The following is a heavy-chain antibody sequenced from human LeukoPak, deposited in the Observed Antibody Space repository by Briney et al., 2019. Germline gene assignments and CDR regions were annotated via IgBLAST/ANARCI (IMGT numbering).Heavy chain of an antibody. D-gene: IGHD5-24*01. V-gene: IGHV4-59*01. J-gene: IGHJ4*02. Sequence: PSETLSLTCTVSGGSISSYYWSWIRQPPGKGLEWIGYIYYSGSNNYNPSLKSRVTISVDTSKNQFSLKLSFVTAADTAVYYCARERRDGYNWSDYWGQGTLVTVSS. CDR2: IYYSGSN. CDR1: GGSISSYY. CDR3: ARERRDGYNWSDY.